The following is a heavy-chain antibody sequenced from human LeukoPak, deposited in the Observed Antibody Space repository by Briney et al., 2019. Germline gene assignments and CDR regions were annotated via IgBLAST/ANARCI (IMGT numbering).Heavy chain of an antibody. J-gene: IGHJ3*02. D-gene: IGHD6-13*01. CDR2: IYHSGST. CDR3: ARLGIAAARNAFDI. Sequence: PSETLSLTCAVSGGSISSSNWWSWVRQPPGKGLERIGEIYHSGSTNYNPSLKSRVTISVDTSKNQFSLKLSSVTAADTAVYYCARLGIAAARNAFDIWGQGTMVTVSS. CDR1: GGSISSSNW. V-gene: IGHV4-4*02.